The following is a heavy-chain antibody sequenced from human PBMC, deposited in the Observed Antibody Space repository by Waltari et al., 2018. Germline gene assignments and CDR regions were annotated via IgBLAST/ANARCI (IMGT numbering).Heavy chain of an antibody. CDR1: GFSFNDYA. CDR3: AKVVLTPYYFYYGMDV. Sequence: EVQLLESGGGLVQPGGSVRVSCAASGFSFNDYAMSWVRQASGTGLEWVSSIVGGGDNTYYADSVKGRFTISRDNSKNTVFLQMNSLRAEDTAVYFCAKVVLTPYYFYYGMDVWGQGTTVTVPS. J-gene: IGHJ6*02. V-gene: IGHV3-23*01. CDR2: IVGGGDNT. D-gene: IGHD2-21*02.